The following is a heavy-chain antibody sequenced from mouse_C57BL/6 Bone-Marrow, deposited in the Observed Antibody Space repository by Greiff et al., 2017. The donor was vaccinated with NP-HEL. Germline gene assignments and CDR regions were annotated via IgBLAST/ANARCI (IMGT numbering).Heavy chain of an antibody. D-gene: IGHD2-3*01. J-gene: IGHJ2*01. Sequence: DVMLVESGGGLVKPGGSLKLSCAASGFTFSSYAMSWVRQTPEKRLEWVATISDGGSYTYYPDNVKGRFTISRDNAKNNLYLQMSHLKSEDTAMYYCARGDGLDYWGQGTTLTVSS. CDR3: ARGDGLDY. CDR1: GFTFSSYA. V-gene: IGHV5-4*03. CDR2: ISDGGSYT.